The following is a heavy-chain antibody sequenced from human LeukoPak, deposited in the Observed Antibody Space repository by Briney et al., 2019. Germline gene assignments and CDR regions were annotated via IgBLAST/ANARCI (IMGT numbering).Heavy chain of an antibody. D-gene: IGHD1-26*01. CDR2: INSGSSTI. Sequence: GGSLRLSCVASGLTFSSYSMNWVRQTPGKGLEWVSYINSGSSTIYYADSVKGRFTISRDNAKNSLYLQMNSLRDEDTAVYYCAKGRWEVNLSDAFDIWGQGTLVTVSS. J-gene: IGHJ3*02. V-gene: IGHV3-48*02. CDR1: GLTFSSYS. CDR3: AKGRWEVNLSDAFDI.